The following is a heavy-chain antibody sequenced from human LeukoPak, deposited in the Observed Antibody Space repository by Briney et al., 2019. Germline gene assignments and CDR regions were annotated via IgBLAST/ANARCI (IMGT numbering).Heavy chain of an antibody. Sequence: PSETLSLTCAVYGGSFSGYYWSWIRQPPGKGLEWIGEINHSGSTNYNPSLKSRVTISVDTSKNQFSLKLSSVTAADTAVYDCARVWRSYYYGSGSYYPFDYWGQGTLVTVSS. V-gene: IGHV4-34*01. CDR3: ARVWRSYYYGSGSYYPFDY. D-gene: IGHD3-10*01. CDR2: INHSGST. J-gene: IGHJ4*02. CDR1: GGSFSGYY.